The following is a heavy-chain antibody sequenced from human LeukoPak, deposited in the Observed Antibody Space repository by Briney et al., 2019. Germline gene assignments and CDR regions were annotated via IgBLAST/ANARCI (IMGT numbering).Heavy chain of an antibody. Sequence: SETLSLTCTVSGGSISSSSYYWDWIRQPPGKGLEWIGSIYYSGSTYYNPSLKSRVTISVDTSKNQFSLKLSSVTAADTAVYYCAREIFGVVKGWFDPWGQGTLVTVSS. D-gene: IGHD3-3*01. J-gene: IGHJ5*02. CDR2: IYYSGST. CDR1: GGSISSSSYY. CDR3: AREIFGVVKGWFDP. V-gene: IGHV4-39*01.